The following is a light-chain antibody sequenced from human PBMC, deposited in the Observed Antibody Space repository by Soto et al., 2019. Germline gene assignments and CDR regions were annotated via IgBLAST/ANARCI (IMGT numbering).Light chain of an antibody. Sequence: QSVMTQPPSVSAAPGQTVTISCSGSSSNIGGNSVSWYQQLPGTAPKLLIFDDNKRPSGIPDRFSGSKSGTSATLGITGFQTGDESDYYCGSWDSSLSAYVFGTGPTLTVL. CDR1: SSNIGGNS. CDR2: DDN. CDR3: GSWDSSLSAYV. V-gene: IGLV1-51*01. J-gene: IGLJ1*01.